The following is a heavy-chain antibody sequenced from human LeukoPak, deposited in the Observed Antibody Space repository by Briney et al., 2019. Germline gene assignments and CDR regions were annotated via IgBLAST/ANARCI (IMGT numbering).Heavy chain of an antibody. CDR3: AKPYDFWSGYYDAFDI. J-gene: IGHJ3*02. Sequence: PGGSLRLSCAASGFTFSSYAMSWVRQAPGKGLEWVSAISGSGGSTYYADSVKGRFTISRDNSKNTLYLQMNSLRAEDTAVYYCAKPYDFWSGYYDAFDIWGQGTMVTVSS. CDR2: ISGSGGST. CDR1: GFTFSSYA. V-gene: IGHV3-23*01. D-gene: IGHD3-3*01.